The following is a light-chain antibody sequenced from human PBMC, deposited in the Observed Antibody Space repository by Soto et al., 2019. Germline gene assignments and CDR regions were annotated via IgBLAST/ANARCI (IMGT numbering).Light chain of an antibody. V-gene: IGLV2-8*01. CDR3: SSYAGSNNRVV. CDR2: EVS. J-gene: IGLJ2*01. Sequence: QSALTQPPSASGSPGQSVTISCTGTISDVGGYNYVSWYPQHPGKAPKLMIYEVSKRPSGVPDRFYGSMSGNTASLTVSGLQAEDEADYYCSSYAGSNNRVVFGGGTKLTVL. CDR1: ISDVGGYNY.